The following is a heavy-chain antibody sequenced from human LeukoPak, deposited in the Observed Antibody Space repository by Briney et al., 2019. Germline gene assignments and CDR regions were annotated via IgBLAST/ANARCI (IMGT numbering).Heavy chain of an antibody. Sequence: SVKVSCKASGGTFSSYAISWVQQAPGQGLEWMGGIIPIFGTANYAQKFQGRVTITADESTSTAYMELSSLRSEDTAVYYCARTRPITIFGVVEPDYWGQGTLVTVSS. J-gene: IGHJ4*02. CDR3: ARTRPITIFGVVEPDY. CDR1: GGTFSSYA. CDR2: IIPIFGTA. V-gene: IGHV1-69*13. D-gene: IGHD3-3*01.